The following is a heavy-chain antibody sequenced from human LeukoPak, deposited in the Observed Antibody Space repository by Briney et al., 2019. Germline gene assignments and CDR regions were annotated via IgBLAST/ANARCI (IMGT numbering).Heavy chain of an antibody. J-gene: IGHJ5*02. Sequence: ESGPTLVKPTQTLTLTCTFSGFSLSTSGVGVGWIRQPRGKALEWLAPIYWDDEKRYSASLKSRLTITKDTSKNQVVLTMTNMDPVDTATYYCAHRGKWELLNWFDPWGQGNLVTVSS. CDR3: AHRGKWELLNWFDP. CDR1: GFSLSTSGVG. CDR2: IYWDDEK. V-gene: IGHV2-5*02. D-gene: IGHD1-26*01.